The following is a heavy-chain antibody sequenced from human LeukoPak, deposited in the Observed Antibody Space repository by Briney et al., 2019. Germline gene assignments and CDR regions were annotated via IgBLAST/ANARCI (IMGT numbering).Heavy chain of an antibody. CDR1: GGSISNYY. J-gene: IGHJ4*02. CDR3: ARQGSGTCLV. D-gene: IGHD1-26*01. Sequence: SETLSLTCTVSGGSISNYYWGWIRQPPGKGLEWIGYIYSSGITTYNPSLNSRVTISVDTSKNQFSLRLSSVTAADTAVYYCARQGSGTCLVWGQGTLVTVSS. CDR2: IYSSGIT. V-gene: IGHV4-59*08.